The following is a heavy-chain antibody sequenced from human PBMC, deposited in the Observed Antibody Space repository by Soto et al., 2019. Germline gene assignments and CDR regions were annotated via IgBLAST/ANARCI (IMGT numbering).Heavy chain of an antibody. CDR1: GYSFRTHG. V-gene: IGHV1-18*01. CDR3: ARDLGYCNSSGCFRNWFDP. Sequence: QVQLVQSGAEVKTPGASVKVSCRASGYSFRTHGISWVRQAPGQGLEWMGWISTYDDKTTFPQKSQGRITMTTDASTSTAYIELRSLISDDTAVDFCARDLGYCNSSGCFRNWFDPWGQGTLVTVSS. D-gene: IGHD2-15*01. CDR2: ISTYDDKT. J-gene: IGHJ5*02.